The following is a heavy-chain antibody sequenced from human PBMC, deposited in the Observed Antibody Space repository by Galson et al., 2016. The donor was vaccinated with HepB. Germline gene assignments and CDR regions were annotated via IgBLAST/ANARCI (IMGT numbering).Heavy chain of an antibody. CDR2: LKSKSDGGTA. V-gene: IGHV3-15*01. Sequence: SLRLSCAASGFSVSNDWMHWVRQAPGKGLEWVGLLKSKSDGGTANYAAPLKGRFTISRDDSKNTLYLQMNSLMTEDTGVYYCWGDDYWGQGTLVTVSS. CDR1: GFSVSNDW. J-gene: IGHJ4*02. D-gene: IGHD2-21*02. CDR3: WGDDY.